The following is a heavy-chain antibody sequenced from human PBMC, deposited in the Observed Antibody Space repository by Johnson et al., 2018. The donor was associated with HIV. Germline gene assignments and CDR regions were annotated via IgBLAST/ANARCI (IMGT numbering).Heavy chain of an antibody. CDR2: IWYDGSNK. CDR3: AKVRDYYDSSGYSYYDAFDI. V-gene: IGHV3-33*06. Sequence: QVQLVESGGGVVQPGRSLRLSCAASGFTFSSYAMHWVRQAPGKGLEWVAVIWYDGSNKYYADSVKGRFTISRDNSKNTLYLQMNSRRAEDTAVYYCAKVRDYYDSSGYSYYDAFDIWGQGTMVTVSS. CDR1: GFTFSSYA. D-gene: IGHD3-22*01. J-gene: IGHJ3*02.